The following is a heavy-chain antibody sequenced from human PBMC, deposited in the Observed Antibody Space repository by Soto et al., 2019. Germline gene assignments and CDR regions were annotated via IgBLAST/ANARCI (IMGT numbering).Heavy chain of an antibody. CDR1: GYTFTNYW. CDR3: VRNSCKIESSVGPRSFDY. Sequence: GESLKISCEASGYTFTNYWIGWVRQMPGTGLEWMGLIYPRDSDTRYSPSFQDQVTMSVDKSIGTAYLQWSSLKASDTAMYYCVRNSCKIESSVGPRSFDYWGQGTLVTVSS. V-gene: IGHV5-51*01. CDR2: IYPRDSDT. J-gene: IGHJ4*02. D-gene: IGHD1-26*01.